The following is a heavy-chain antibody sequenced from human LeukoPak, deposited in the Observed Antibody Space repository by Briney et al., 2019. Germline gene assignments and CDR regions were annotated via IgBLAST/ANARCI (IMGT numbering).Heavy chain of an antibody. D-gene: IGHD3-3*01. CDR2: IRYDGSNK. CDR3: AKELRFLEWSIDY. J-gene: IGHJ4*02. CDR1: GFTFSSYA. V-gene: IGHV3-30*02. Sequence: GGSLRLSCAASGFTFSSYAMHWVRQAPGKGLEWVAFIRYDGSNKYYADSVKGRFTISRDNSKNTLYLQMNSLRAEDTAVYYCAKELRFLEWSIDYWGQGTLVTVSS.